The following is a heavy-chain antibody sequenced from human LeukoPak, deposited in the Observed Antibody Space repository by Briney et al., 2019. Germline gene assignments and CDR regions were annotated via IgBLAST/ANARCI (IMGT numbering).Heavy chain of an antibody. CDR1: GFTFSSYW. Sequence: GGSLRLSCAASGFTFSSYWMHWVRQAPGKGLVWVSAISGSGGSTYYADSVKGRFTISRDNSKNTLYLQMNSLRAEDTAVYYCAKLRAAVDAFNIWGQGTMVTVSS. V-gene: IGHV3-23*01. CDR3: AKLRAAVDAFNI. CDR2: ISGSGGST. D-gene: IGHD6-13*01. J-gene: IGHJ3*02.